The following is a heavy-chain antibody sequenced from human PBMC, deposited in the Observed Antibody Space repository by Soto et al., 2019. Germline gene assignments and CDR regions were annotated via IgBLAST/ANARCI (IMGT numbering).Heavy chain of an antibody. V-gene: IGHV3-23*01. CDR3: AKDPTSYDSSAQFDS. CDR1: GFNFNIFA. D-gene: IGHD3-22*01. J-gene: IGHJ4*02. CDR2: ISGGGGST. Sequence: EVKLLESGGRLVQPGGSLRLSCAASGFNFNIFAMNWVRQALGKGLEWVSGISGGGGSTYYADSVKGRFTISRDNSKNTLYLQMNSLRAEDTAVYYCAKDPTSYDSSAQFDSWGQGTLVTVSS.